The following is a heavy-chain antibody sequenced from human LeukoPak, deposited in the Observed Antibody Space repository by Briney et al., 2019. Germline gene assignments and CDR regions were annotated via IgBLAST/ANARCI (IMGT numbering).Heavy chain of an antibody. J-gene: IGHJ4*02. CDR3: ARDKKMASPYYFDC. Sequence: ASVKVSRKASGYTFTGYYIHWVRQAPGQGLEWMAWINPNSGGTNFAQKFQGRLTMTRDTSISTAYMELSRLRSDDTAVYYCARDKKMASPYYFDCWGQGTLVTVSS. V-gene: IGHV1-2*02. CDR1: GYTFTGYY. CDR2: INPNSGGT. D-gene: IGHD5-24*01.